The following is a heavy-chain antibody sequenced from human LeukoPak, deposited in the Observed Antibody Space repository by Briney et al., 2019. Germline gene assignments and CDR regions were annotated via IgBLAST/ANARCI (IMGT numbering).Heavy chain of an antibody. D-gene: IGHD1-14*01. CDR2: INSDGSTT. V-gene: IGHV3-74*01. Sequence: GGSLRLSYPASGFILSTYWMHWVRQAPGKGLVWVSRINSDGSTTTYADSVKGRFTISRDNAKNTLYLQMDRLRAEDTAVYYCARVYAGAFDNWGQGTLVTVSS. CDR3: ARVYAGAFDN. J-gene: IGHJ4*02. CDR1: GFILSTYW.